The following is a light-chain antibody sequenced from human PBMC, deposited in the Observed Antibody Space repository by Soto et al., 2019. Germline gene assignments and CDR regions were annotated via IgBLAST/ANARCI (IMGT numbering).Light chain of an antibody. J-gene: IGKJ1*01. V-gene: IGKV3-15*01. Sequence: EVVMTQSTATLSVYPGEKATLSCRASQSISSNLAWYQQKPGQAPRLLIYGASTRATGIPARFSGSGSGTDFTLTISSLQSEDFAVYYCQHYDNWPPLFGQGTKVDI. CDR3: QHYDNWPPL. CDR2: GAS. CDR1: QSISSN.